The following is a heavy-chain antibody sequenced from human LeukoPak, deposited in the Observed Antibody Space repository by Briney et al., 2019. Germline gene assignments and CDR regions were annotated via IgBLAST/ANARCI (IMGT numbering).Heavy chain of an antibody. CDR1: GFTFSNAW. CDR3: ATDFYDST. J-gene: IGHJ5*02. Sequence: GGSLRLSCATSGFTFSNAWMNWVRQAPGKGLEWVGRIRSNSDGGTIDYAAPVKGRFTLSRDDSKTTLYLQMNSLQTEDTAVYYCATDFYDSTWGQGTLITVSS. D-gene: IGHD3-22*01. CDR2: IRSNSDGGTI. V-gene: IGHV3-15*07.